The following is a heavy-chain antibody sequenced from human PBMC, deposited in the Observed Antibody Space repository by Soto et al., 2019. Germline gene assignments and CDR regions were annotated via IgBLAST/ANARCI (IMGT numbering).Heavy chain of an antibody. D-gene: IGHD4-17*01. J-gene: IGHJ6*02. CDR2: ISGSGGST. CDR3: AKGDYVDYYYYGMDV. Sequence: GGSLRLSCAASGFTFSSYAMSWVRRAPGKGLEWVSAISGSGGSTYYADSVKGRFTISRDNSKNTLYLQMNSLRAEDTAVYYCAKGDYVDYYYYGMDVWGQGTTVTVSS. CDR1: GFTFSSYA. V-gene: IGHV3-23*01.